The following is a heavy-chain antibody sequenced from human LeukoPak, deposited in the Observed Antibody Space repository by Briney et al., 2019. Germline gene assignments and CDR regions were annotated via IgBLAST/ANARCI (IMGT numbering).Heavy chain of an antibody. CDR2: INSDGSST. J-gene: IGHJ4*02. Sequence: PGGSLRLSCAASGFTFSTYWMHWVRQAPGKGLVWVSGINSDGSSTSYADSVKGRFTISRDNAKNTLYLQMNTLRAEDTAVYYCAFLDYWGQGTPVTVSS. CDR1: GFTFSTYW. V-gene: IGHV3-74*01. CDR3: AFLDY.